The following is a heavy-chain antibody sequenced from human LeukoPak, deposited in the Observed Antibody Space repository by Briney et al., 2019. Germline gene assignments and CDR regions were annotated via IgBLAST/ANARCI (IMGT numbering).Heavy chain of an antibody. CDR1: GYTFTSYG. J-gene: IGHJ4*02. CDR3: ARGFYDSSGYYFLGDY. Sequence: ASVKVSCKASGYTFTSYGISWVRQAPGQGLEWMGIINPSGGSTSYAQKFQGRVTMTRDTSTSTVYMELSSLRSEDTAVYYCARGFYDSSGYYFLGDYWGQGTLVTVSS. CDR2: INPSGGST. V-gene: IGHV1-46*01. D-gene: IGHD3-22*01.